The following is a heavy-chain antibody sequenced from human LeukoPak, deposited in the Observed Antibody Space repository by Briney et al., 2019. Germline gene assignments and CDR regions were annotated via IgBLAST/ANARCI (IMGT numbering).Heavy chain of an antibody. J-gene: IGHJ5*02. CDR3: ASHPLGYCSSTSCLVRVNWFDP. V-gene: IGHV1-46*01. CDR2: INPSGGST. D-gene: IGHD2-2*01. CDR1: GYTFTSYY. Sequence: ASVKVSCKASGYTFTSYYMHWVRQAPGQGLEWMGIINPSGGSTSYAQKFQGRVTMTRDTSTSTVYMELSSLRSEDTAVYYCASHPLGYCSSTSCLVRVNWFDPWGQGTLVTVSS.